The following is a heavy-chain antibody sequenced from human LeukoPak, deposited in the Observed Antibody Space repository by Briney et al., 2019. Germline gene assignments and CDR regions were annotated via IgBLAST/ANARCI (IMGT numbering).Heavy chain of an antibody. CDR3: TNLGGQGDY. CDR1: GGSVDTYY. D-gene: IGHD3-16*01. V-gene: IGHV4-4*07. Sequence: KASETLSLTCAVSGGSVDTYYWSWIRQPAGKGLEWIGRIYPSGITNYNPSLKSRVTMSVDTSKNHLSLRVTSVTAADTAMYYCTNLGGQGDYWGQGTLVTVSS. J-gene: IGHJ4*02. CDR2: IYPSGIT.